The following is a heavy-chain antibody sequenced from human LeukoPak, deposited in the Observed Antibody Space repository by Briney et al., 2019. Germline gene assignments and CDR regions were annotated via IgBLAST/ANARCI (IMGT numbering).Heavy chain of an antibody. D-gene: IGHD5-18*01. CDR1: GFTFSSYA. J-gene: IGHJ4*02. V-gene: IGHV3-30*04. Sequence: GGSLRLSCAASGFTFSSYAMHWVRQAPGKGLEWVAVISYDGSNKYYADSVKGRFTISRDNSKNTLYLQMNSLRAEDTAVYYCARAPEWIQLWMFDYWGQGTLVTVSS. CDR2: ISYDGSNK. CDR3: ARAPEWIQLWMFDY.